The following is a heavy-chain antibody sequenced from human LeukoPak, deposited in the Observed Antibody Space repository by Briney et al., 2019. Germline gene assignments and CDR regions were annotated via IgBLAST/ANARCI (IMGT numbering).Heavy chain of an antibody. CDR2: TYYSGSA. Sequence: SQTLSLTCTVSGGSISSGGYYWSWIRQHPGKGLEWIGYTYYSGSAYYNPSLKSRVTISVDTSKNQFSLKLSSVTAADTAVYYCAREEMGSGYDPKTIYFDYWGQGTLVTVSS. J-gene: IGHJ4*02. CDR1: GGSISSGGYY. CDR3: AREEMGSGYDPKTIYFDY. D-gene: IGHD5-12*01. V-gene: IGHV4-31*03.